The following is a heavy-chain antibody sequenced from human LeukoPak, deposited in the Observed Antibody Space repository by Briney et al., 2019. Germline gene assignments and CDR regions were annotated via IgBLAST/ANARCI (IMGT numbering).Heavy chain of an antibody. Sequence: PGGSLRLSCAASGFTSSSYAMSWVRQAPGKGLEWVSAISGSGGSTYYADSVKGRFTISRDNSKNTLYLQMNSLRAEDTAVYCCAKRDYYGTGSYYNVHHDAFDIWGQGTMVTVSS. V-gene: IGHV3-23*01. CDR2: ISGSGGST. CDR1: GFTSSSYA. CDR3: AKRDYYGTGSYYNVHHDAFDI. J-gene: IGHJ3*02. D-gene: IGHD3-10*01.